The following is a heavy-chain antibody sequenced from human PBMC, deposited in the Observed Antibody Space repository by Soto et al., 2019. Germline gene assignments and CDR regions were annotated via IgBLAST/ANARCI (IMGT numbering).Heavy chain of an antibody. CDR1: GITFSSYT. J-gene: IGHJ4*02. V-gene: IGHV3-23*01. Sequence: EVQLLESGGGLVQPGGSLRLSCAASGITFSSYTMSWVRQAPGKGLEWVSAITGSGGTTYYADSVKGRFTISRDNSKNTGYLQMNSLRVEDTAVYYCAKMQGYFDYWGQATLVTVSS. CDR3: AKMQGYFDY. CDR2: ITGSGGTT.